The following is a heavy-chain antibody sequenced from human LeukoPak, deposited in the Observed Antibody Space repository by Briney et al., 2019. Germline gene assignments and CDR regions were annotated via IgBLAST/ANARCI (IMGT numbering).Heavy chain of an antibody. CDR2: INPNSGDT. CDR3: ARGGLRKQDTAMVGWARQRFDY. D-gene: IGHD5-18*01. CDR1: GYIFTGYY. V-gene: IGHV1-2*02. Sequence: ASVKVSCKASGYIFTGYYMHWVRQAPGQGLEWMGWINPNSGDTNFAQKFQGRVTMTRDTSISTAYMELSRLRSDDTAVYYCARGGLRKQDTAMVGWARQRFDYWGQGTLVTVSS. J-gene: IGHJ4*02.